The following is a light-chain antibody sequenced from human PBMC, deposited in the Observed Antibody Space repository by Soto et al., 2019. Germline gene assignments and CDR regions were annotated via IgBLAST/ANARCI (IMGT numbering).Light chain of an antibody. CDR2: GAS. J-gene: IGKJ1*01. CDR1: QSVSSD. Sequence: EIVMTQSPATLSVSPGERATLSCRASQSVSSDLAWYHQKPGQAPRLLIYGASTRAIGIPARFSGSGSGTDFTLTINRLEPEDFAVYYCQQYDSSPRTFGQGTKVDIK. CDR3: QQYDSSPRT. V-gene: IGKV3-15*01.